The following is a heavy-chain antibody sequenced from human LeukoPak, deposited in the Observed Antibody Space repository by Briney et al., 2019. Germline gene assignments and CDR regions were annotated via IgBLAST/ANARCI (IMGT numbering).Heavy chain of an antibody. D-gene: IGHD4-17*01. J-gene: IGHJ5*02. CDR2: IKQDGSDK. CDR3: ARDPRLRLKRSGWFDP. Sequence: GGSLRLSCEASGFNFRTEWLSWVRQAPGKGLEWLANIKQDGSDKYYVDSVKGRFTISRDNAKNSLYLQMNSLGAEDTAVYYCARDPRLRLKRSGWFDPWGQGTLVTVSS. CDR1: GFNFRTEW. V-gene: IGHV3-7*01.